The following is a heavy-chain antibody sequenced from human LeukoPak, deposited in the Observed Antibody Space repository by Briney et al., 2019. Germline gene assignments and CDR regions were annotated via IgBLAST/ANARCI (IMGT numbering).Heavy chain of an antibody. CDR1: GFTFSSYS. D-gene: IGHD3-22*01. Sequence: GGSLRLSCAASGFTFSSYSTNWVRQAPGKGLEWVSSISSSSSYIYYADSVKGRFTISRDNAKNSLYLQMNSLRAEDTAVYYCAREGWDSGYPFDYWGQGTLVTVSS. J-gene: IGHJ4*02. CDR3: AREGWDSGYPFDY. CDR2: ISSSSSYI. V-gene: IGHV3-21*01.